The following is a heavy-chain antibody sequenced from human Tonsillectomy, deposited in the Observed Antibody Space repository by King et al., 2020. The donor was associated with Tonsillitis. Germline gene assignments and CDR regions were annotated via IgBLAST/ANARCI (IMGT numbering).Heavy chain of an antibody. V-gene: IGHV5-51*01. D-gene: IGHD5-24*01. CDR1: GYSFTSDW. J-gene: IGHJ3*02. Sequence: QLVQSGAEVKKPGESLKISCKGSGYSFTSDWIGWVRQMPGKGLEWMGIIYPGDSDTRYSPSFQGQVTISVDKSISTAYLQWSSLKASDTAMYYCARRFSTLGGDGYPADAVDIWGQGTMVTVSS. CDR2: IYPGDSDT. CDR3: ARRFSTLGGDGYPADAVDI.